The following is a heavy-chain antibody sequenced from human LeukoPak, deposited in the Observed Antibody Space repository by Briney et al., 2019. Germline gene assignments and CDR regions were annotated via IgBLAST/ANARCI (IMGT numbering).Heavy chain of an antibody. D-gene: IGHD3-10*01. CDR1: GYTFASYY. Sequence: ASVKVSCKASGYTFASYYMHWVRQAPGQGLEWMGIINPSGGSTSYAQKFQGRVTMTRDTSTSTVYMELSSLRSEDTAVYYCARSGSGSCYNGYFDYWGQGTLVTVSS. J-gene: IGHJ4*02. CDR2: INPSGGST. V-gene: IGHV1-46*01. CDR3: ARSGSGSCYNGYFDY.